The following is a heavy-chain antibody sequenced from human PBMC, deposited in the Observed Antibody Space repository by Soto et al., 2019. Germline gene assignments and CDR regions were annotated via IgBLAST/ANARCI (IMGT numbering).Heavy chain of an antibody. CDR1: GYTFTSYY. Sequence: ASVKVSCKASGYTFTSYYMHWVRQAPGQGLEWMGIINPSGGSTSYAQKFQGRVTMTRDTSTSTVYMELSSLRSEDTAVYYCARAGDIVLMVYAIPFDYWGQGTLVTVSS. V-gene: IGHV1-46*03. D-gene: IGHD2-8*01. J-gene: IGHJ4*02. CDR3: ARAGDIVLMVYAIPFDY. CDR2: INPSGGST.